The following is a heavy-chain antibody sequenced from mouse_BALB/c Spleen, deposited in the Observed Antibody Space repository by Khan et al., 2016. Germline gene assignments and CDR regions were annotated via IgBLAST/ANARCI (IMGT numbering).Heavy chain of an antibody. CDR3: ATTVVAPRFAY. V-gene: IGHV3-2*02. J-gene: IGHJ3*01. CDR2: ISYSGST. Sequence: EVQLQESGPGLVKPSQSLSLTCTVTGYSITSDYAWNWIRQFPGNKLEWMGYISYSGSTSYNPSLKSRISITRDTSKNQFFLQLHSVTTEDTATDYGATTVVAPRFAYWGQGTLVTVSA. CDR1: GYSITSDYA. D-gene: IGHD1-1*01.